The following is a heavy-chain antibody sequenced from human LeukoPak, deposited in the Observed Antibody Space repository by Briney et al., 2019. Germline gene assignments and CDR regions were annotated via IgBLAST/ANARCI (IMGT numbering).Heavy chain of an antibody. Sequence: PGGSLRLSCAASGFTFSSYGMHWVRQAPGKGLEWVAVISYDGSNKYYADSVKGRFTISRDNSKNTLYLQMNSLRAEDTAVYYCAKDFFQHGDGWFDPWGQGTLVTVSS. J-gene: IGHJ5*02. V-gene: IGHV3-30*18. CDR1: GFTFSSYG. CDR3: AKDFFQHGDGWFDP. D-gene: IGHD3-10*01. CDR2: ISYDGSNK.